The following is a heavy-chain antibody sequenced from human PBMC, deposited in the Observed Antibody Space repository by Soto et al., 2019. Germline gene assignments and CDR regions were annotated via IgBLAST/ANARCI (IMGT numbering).Heavy chain of an antibody. D-gene: IGHD6-13*01. Sequence: ASVKVSCKASGYTFTSYATQWVRQAPGQRLEWMGWINAGNGNTKYSQKFQGRVTITRDTSASTAYMELSSLRSEDTAVYYCARPHFSSSYYFDYWGQGTLVTVS. J-gene: IGHJ4*02. V-gene: IGHV1-3*01. CDR3: ARPHFSSSYYFDY. CDR1: GYTFTSYA. CDR2: INAGNGNT.